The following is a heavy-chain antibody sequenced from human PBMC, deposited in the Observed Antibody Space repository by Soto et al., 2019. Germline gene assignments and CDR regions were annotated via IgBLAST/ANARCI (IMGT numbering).Heavy chain of an antibody. Sequence: EVQVVESGGGLIQPGGSLRLSCVVSGFTVSSTNYMSWGRQAPGKGLEWVSVIYSGGTTFYADSVKGRFTISRDNSKNTLYLQMNSLRAEDTAVYYCHCYGYWGQGTLVTVSS. CDR3: HCYGY. V-gene: IGHV3-53*01. CDR1: GFTVSSTNY. D-gene: IGHD2-21*01. J-gene: IGHJ4*02. CDR2: IYSGGTT.